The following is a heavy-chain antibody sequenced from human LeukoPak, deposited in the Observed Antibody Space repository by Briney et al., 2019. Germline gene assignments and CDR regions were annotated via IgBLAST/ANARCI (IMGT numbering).Heavy chain of an antibody. CDR3: ARALSYRDPYFDL. V-gene: IGHV4-59*01. Sequence: SETLSLTCTVSGGSISSYYWSWIRQPPGKGLEWIGYIYYSGSTNYNPSLKSRVTISVDTSKNQFSLKLSSVTAADTAVYYCARALSYRDPYFDLWGRGTLVTVSS. CDR1: GGSISSYY. J-gene: IGHJ2*01. CDR2: IYYSGST. D-gene: IGHD3-10*01.